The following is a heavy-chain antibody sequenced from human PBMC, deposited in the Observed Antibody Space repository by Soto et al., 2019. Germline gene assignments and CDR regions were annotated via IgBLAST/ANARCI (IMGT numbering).Heavy chain of an antibody. Sequence: SETLSLTCAVYGGSFSGYYWSWIRQPPGKGLEWIGEINHSGSTNYNPSLKSRVTISLDTSKNQFSLKLSSVTAADTAVYYCARGSTMVRGVIIKYYFDYWGQGTLVTVSS. V-gene: IGHV4-34*01. J-gene: IGHJ4*02. CDR2: INHSGST. CDR1: GGSFSGYY. CDR3: ARGSTMVRGVIIKYYFDY. D-gene: IGHD3-10*01.